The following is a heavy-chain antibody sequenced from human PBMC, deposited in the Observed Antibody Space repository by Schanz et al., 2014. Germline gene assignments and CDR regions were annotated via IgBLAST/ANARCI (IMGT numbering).Heavy chain of an antibody. Sequence: QVQLVESGGGVVQPGRSLRLSCAASGFTFSRYGMHWVRQAPGKGLEWVAATRYDGNNKYYVDSMKGRFTISRDNSKNTLYLQVNSLRAEDTAVYYCVRDLGGDQTDYWGQGTLVTVSS. CDR1: GFTFSRYG. CDR2: TRYDGNNK. CDR3: VRDLGGDQTDY. D-gene: IGHD4-17*01. J-gene: IGHJ4*02. V-gene: IGHV3-33*01.